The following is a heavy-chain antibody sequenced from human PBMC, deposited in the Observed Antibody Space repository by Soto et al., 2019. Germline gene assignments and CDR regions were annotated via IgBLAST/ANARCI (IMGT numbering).Heavy chain of an antibody. J-gene: IGHJ5*02. CDR1: GGSISSGGYY. CDR3: ARAVPPGAAAGTVGWFDP. D-gene: IGHD6-13*01. Sequence: SETLSLTCTVSGGSISSGGYYWSWIRQHPGKGLEWIGYIYYSGSTYYNPSLKSRVTISVDTSKNQFSLKLSSVTAADTAVYYCARAVPPGAAAGTVGWFDPWGQGTLVTVSS. V-gene: IGHV4-31*03. CDR2: IYYSGST.